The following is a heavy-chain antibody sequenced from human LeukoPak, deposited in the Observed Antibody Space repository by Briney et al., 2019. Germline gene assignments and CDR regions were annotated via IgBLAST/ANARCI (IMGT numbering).Heavy chain of an antibody. CDR2: IYHSGST. Sequence: SETLSLTCTVSGYSISSGYYWGWIRQPPGKGLEWIGSIYHSGSTCYNPSLKSRVTISEDTSKNQFSLKLRSVTAADTAVCYCARDPIRIAAADYYYYGMDVWGQGTTVTVSS. D-gene: IGHD6-13*01. CDR1: GYSISSGYY. CDR3: ARDPIRIAAADYYYYGMDV. J-gene: IGHJ6*02. V-gene: IGHV4-38-2*02.